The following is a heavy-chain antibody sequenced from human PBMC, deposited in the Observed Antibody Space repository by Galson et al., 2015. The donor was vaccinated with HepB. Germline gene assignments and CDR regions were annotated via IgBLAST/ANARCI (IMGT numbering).Heavy chain of an antibody. V-gene: IGHV1-69*04. J-gene: IGHJ5*02. CDR3: ARGGEKDYDILTGYPNWFDP. D-gene: IGHD3-9*01. CDR1: GGTFSSYA. Sequence: SVKVSCKASGGTFSSYAISWVRQAPGQGLEWMGRIIPILGIANYAQKFQGRVTITADKSTSTAYMELSSLRSEDTTVYYCARGGEKDYDILTGYPNWFDPWGQGTLVTVSS. CDR2: IIPILGIA.